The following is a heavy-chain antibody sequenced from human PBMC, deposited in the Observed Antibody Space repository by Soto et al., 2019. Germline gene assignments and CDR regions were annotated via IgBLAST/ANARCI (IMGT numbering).Heavy chain of an antibody. D-gene: IGHD3-9*01. Sequence: PSETLSLTCTVSGGSISSGDYYWSWIRQPPGKGLEWIGYIYYSGSTYYNPSLKSRVTISVDTSKNQFSLKLSSVTAADTAVYYCARGGDHYDILTGRRYYYGMDGWGQGTTVT. CDR3: ARGGDHYDILTGRRYYYGMDG. V-gene: IGHV4-30-4*01. CDR2: IYYSGST. CDR1: GGSISSGDYY. J-gene: IGHJ6*02.